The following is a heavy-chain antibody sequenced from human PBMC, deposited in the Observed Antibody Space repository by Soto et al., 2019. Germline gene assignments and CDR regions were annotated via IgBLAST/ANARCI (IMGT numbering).Heavy chain of an antibody. Sequence: EVQLVESGGGLVKPGGSLRLSCAASGFTFSSYSMNWVRQAPGKGLEWVSSISSSSSYIYYADSVKGRFTISRDNAKNSLYLQMNSLRAEDTAVYYCAREVRRRSYDSSGYVVKFDYWGQGTLVTVSS. V-gene: IGHV3-21*01. CDR2: ISSSSSYI. CDR3: AREVRRRSYDSSGYVVKFDY. D-gene: IGHD3-22*01. J-gene: IGHJ4*02. CDR1: GFTFSSYS.